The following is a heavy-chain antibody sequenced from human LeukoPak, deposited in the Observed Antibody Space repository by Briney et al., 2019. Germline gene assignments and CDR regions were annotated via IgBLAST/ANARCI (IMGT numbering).Heavy chain of an antibody. CDR3: ARSSRAAEFDY. CDR2: IYHSGST. J-gene: IGHJ4*02. CDR1: GGSISSGGYS. Sequence: SQTLSLTCAVTGGSISSGGYSWSWIRQPPGKGLEWIGYIYHSGSTYYNPSLKSRVTISVDSSKNQFSLKLSSVTAADTAVYYCARSSRAAEFDYWGQGTLVTVSS. V-gene: IGHV4-30-2*01. D-gene: IGHD2-15*01.